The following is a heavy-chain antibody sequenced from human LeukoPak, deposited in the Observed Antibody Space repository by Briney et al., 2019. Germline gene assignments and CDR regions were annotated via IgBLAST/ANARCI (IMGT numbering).Heavy chain of an antibody. J-gene: IGHJ4*02. CDR1: GFTFSSYS. Sequence: GGSLRLSCAASGFTFSSYSMNWVRQAPGKGLEWVAVIWYNGSNKYYADSVKGRFTISRDNSKNTLYLQMNSLRAEDTAVYYCARVSLDYWGQGTLVTVSS. CDR2: IWYNGSNK. CDR3: ARVSLDY. V-gene: IGHV3-33*08.